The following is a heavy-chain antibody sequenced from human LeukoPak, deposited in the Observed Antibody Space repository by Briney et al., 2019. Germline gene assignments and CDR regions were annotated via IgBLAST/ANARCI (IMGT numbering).Heavy chain of an antibody. V-gene: IGHV3-11*01. J-gene: IGHJ4*02. CDR1: GFTFSDYY. CDR3: TRVTSSWYSDLDY. D-gene: IGHD6-13*01. Sequence: KTGGSLRLSCAASGFTFSDYYMSWIRQAPGKGLEWISYISSSGSVISYADSLKDRFTISRDNAKNSLYLQMNSLRAEDTAIYYCTRVTSSWYSDLDYWGQGTLVTVSS. CDR2: ISSSGSVI.